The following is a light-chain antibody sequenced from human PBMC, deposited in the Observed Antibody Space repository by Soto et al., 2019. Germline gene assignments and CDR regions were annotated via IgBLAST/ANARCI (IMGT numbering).Light chain of an antibody. Sequence: DIQMTQSPSTLSASVGDRVTISXXASQSISSWLAWYQQKPGKAPKLLIYDASSLESGVPSRFSGSGSGTEFTLTISSLQPDDFATYYCQQYNSYSRTFGQGTKVDIK. CDR1: QSISSW. V-gene: IGKV1-5*01. J-gene: IGKJ1*01. CDR3: QQYNSYSRT. CDR2: DAS.